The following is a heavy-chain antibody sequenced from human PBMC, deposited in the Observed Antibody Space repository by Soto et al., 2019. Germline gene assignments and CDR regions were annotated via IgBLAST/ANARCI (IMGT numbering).Heavy chain of an antibody. D-gene: IGHD3-3*01. CDR3: ARRDTSGFLRYFDN. J-gene: IGHJ4*02. CDR1: GGTFSSFINYP. CDR2: IVPNVGTV. V-gene: IGHV1-69*06. Sequence: QVQLVQSGAEVKKPGSSVKVSCKSSGGTFSSFINYPINWVRQAPGQGLEWMGGIVPNVGTVNYAQKFRGTVTITADKSTGTAYMELSSLRSEDTALYYCARRDTSGFLRYFDNWGQGTQVTVSS.